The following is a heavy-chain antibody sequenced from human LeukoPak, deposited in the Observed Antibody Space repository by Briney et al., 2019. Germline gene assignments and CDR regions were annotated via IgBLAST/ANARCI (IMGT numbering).Heavy chain of an antibody. CDR3: AKNLNPFDY. J-gene: IGHJ4*02. V-gene: IGHV3-23*01. Sequence: GGSLRLSCAASGFTFSSYWMNWARQAPGKGLEWVSGISGSGGSTYYADSVKGRFTISRDNSKNTLYLQMNSLRAEDTAVYYCAKNLNPFDYWGQGTLVTVSS. CDR2: ISGSGGST. CDR1: GFTFSSYW.